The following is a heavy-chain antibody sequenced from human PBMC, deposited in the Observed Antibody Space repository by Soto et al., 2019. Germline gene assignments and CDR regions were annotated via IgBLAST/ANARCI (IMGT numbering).Heavy chain of an antibody. J-gene: IGHJ5*02. Sequence: GGSLRLSCAASGFTFSSYAMSCVRQAPGKGLEWVSAISGSGGSTYYADSVKGRFTISRDNSKNTLYLQMNSLRAEDTAVYYCAKDRFGIAAAGTTNWFDPWGQGTLVTVSS. D-gene: IGHD6-13*01. CDR3: AKDRFGIAAAGTTNWFDP. CDR2: ISGSGGST. V-gene: IGHV3-23*01. CDR1: GFTFSSYA.